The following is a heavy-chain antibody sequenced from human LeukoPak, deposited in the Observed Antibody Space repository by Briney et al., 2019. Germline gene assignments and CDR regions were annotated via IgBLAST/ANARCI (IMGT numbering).Heavy chain of an antibody. Sequence: GGSLRLSCAASGFTFSGYAMSWFRQAPGKGLEWVSAITGPGDGTWYADSVQGRFTISRDNSKNTLYLQMNSLRAEDTAVYFCAKRIYGWYQIDYWGQGTLVTVSS. D-gene: IGHD6-19*01. CDR2: ITGPGDGT. V-gene: IGHV3-23*01. J-gene: IGHJ4*02. CDR3: AKRIYGWYQIDY. CDR1: GFTFSGYA.